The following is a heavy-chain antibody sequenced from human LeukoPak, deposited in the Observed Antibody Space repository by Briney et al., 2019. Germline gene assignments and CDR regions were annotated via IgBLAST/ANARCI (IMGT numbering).Heavy chain of an antibody. Sequence: SETLSLTCTVSGNSISSGYYWGWIRQPPGKGLEWIEIIYHTGTTYYNSSLKSRVTISVDTSKNQFSLKLNFVTAADTAVYYCARKGRGPYGSVNGYFDYWGQGTLVTVSS. CDR2: IYHTGTT. CDR1: GNSISSGYY. CDR3: ARKGRGPYGSVNGYFDY. D-gene: IGHD3-10*01. J-gene: IGHJ4*02. V-gene: IGHV4-38-2*02.